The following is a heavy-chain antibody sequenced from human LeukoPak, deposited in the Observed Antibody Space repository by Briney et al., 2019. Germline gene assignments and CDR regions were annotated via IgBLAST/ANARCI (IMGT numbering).Heavy chain of an antibody. CDR3: ARDCSSTSCYDY. CDR1: GFTFSSYW. Sequence: GGSLRLSCAASGFTFSSYWMHWVRQAPGKGLVWVSRINTDGSSTSYADSVKGRFTISRDNAKNTLYLQMNSLRAEDTAVYYCARDCSSTSCYDYWGQGTLVTVSS. D-gene: IGHD2-2*01. CDR2: INTDGSST. J-gene: IGHJ4*02. V-gene: IGHV3-74*01.